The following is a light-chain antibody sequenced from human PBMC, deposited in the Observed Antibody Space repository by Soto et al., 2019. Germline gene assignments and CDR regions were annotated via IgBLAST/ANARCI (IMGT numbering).Light chain of an antibody. CDR3: SSYAGSSNV. V-gene: IGLV2-8*01. CDR1: SSDVGGYNY. J-gene: IGLJ1*01. CDR2: EVN. Sequence: QSVLTQPRSAYGSPGQSVAISCTGTSSDVGGYNYVSWYQQHPGKAPRLMIYEVNKRPSGVPDRFSGSKSGNTASLTVSGLQAEDEADYYCSSYAGSSNVFGTGTKGTVL.